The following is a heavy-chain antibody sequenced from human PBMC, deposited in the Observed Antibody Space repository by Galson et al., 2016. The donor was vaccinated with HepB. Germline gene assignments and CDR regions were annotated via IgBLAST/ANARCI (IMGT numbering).Heavy chain of an antibody. CDR2: IWYDGSNS. V-gene: IGHV3-33*01. D-gene: IGHD3-10*01. CDR1: GFTFNTYG. J-gene: IGHJ4*02. CDR3: ARDQRDGLLWFGGAIDH. Sequence: SLRLSCAASGFTFNTYGMHWVRQAPGKGLEWVAVIWYDGSNSFYADSVKGRFTISRDNSKNTLYLQMNSLRGGDTAVYYCARDQRDGLLWFGGAIDHWGQGTLVTVSS.